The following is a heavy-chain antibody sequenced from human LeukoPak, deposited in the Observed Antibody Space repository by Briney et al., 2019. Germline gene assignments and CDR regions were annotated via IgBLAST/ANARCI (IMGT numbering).Heavy chain of an antibody. V-gene: IGHV1-18*01. Sequence: GASVKVSCKASGYPFTSYGISWVRQAPGQGLEWMGWISAYNGNTNYAQKLQGRVTMTTDTSTSTAYMELRSLRSDDTAVYYCARGIYCSSTSCYTHSYYYGMDVWGQGTTVTVSS. CDR3: ARGIYCSSTSCYTHSYYYGMDV. CDR1: GYPFTSYG. J-gene: IGHJ6*02. D-gene: IGHD2-2*02. CDR2: ISAYNGNT.